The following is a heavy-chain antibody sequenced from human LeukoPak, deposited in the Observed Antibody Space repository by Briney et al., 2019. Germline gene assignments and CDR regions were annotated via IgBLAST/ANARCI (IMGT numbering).Heavy chain of an antibody. Sequence: ASVKVSCKPSGYSFSGYGFSWVRQAPGQGLEWLGWISAKNGNTNYAQKFQGRVTMTTDTSTTTAYMEFRTLRSDDTAVYYCARGGYGGNVIRDYMDVWGKGTTVTVSS. J-gene: IGHJ6*03. CDR1: GYSFSGYG. V-gene: IGHV1-18*01. CDR3: ARGGYGGNVIRDYMDV. D-gene: IGHD4-23*01. CDR2: ISAKNGNT.